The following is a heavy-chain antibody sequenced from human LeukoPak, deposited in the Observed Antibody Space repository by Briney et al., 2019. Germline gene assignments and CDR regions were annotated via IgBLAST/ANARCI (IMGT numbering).Heavy chain of an antibody. J-gene: IGHJ3*02. CDR1: GGSISSYY. D-gene: IGHD3-22*01. CDR3: ARAPHDSSGYYYFSSSAFDI. Sequence: SETLSLTCTVSGGSISSYYWSWIRQPPGKGLEWIGYIYYSGSTNYNPSLKSRVTISVDTSKNQFSLKVNSVTAADTAVYYCARAPHDSSGYYYFSSSAFDIWGQGTMVTVSS. CDR2: IYYSGST. V-gene: IGHV4-59*01.